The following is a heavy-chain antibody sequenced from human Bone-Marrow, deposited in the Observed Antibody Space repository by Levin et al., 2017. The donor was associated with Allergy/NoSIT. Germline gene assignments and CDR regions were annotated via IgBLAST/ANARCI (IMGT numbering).Heavy chain of an antibody. CDR1: GYNFPSYW. J-gene: IGHJ4*02. Sequence: KVSCKGSGYNFPSYWISWVRQMPGKGLEWMGRIDPGDSYTNYSPSFQGHVTISTDKSISTAYLQWSSLKASDTAMYYCARQTSAVTSDHWGQGTLVTVSS. CDR3: ARQTSAVTSDH. CDR2: IDPGDSYT. V-gene: IGHV5-10-1*01. D-gene: IGHD2-21*02.